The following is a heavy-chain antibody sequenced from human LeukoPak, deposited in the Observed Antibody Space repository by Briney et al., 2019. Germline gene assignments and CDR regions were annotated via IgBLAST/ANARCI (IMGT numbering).Heavy chain of an antibody. Sequence: PGGSLRLSCATSGFTLSSYVMHWVRQAPGKGLEWVAFIRYDGSSKYYVDSVKGRFTISRDNSKNTLYLQMNSLRAEDTAVYFCAKGSGWEASYFYYYMDVWGKGTTVTISS. CDR1: GFTLSSYV. CDR3: AKGSGWEASYFYYYMDV. J-gene: IGHJ6*03. V-gene: IGHV3-30*02. CDR2: IRYDGSSK. D-gene: IGHD1-26*01.